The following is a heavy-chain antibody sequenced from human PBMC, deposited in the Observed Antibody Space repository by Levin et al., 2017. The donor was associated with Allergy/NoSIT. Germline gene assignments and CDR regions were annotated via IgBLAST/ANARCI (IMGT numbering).Heavy chain of an antibody. J-gene: IGHJ3*02. CDR3: AKAGGNSDAFDI. V-gene: IGHV3-9*01. D-gene: IGHD6-13*01. CDR2: ISWNSGGI. CDR1: GFTLGDYA. Sequence: QHGESLKISCAASGFTLGDYAMHWVRQPPGKGLEWVSSISWNSGGIGYADSVKGRFTISRDNARNSLYLQMNSLRAEDTALYYCAKAGGNSDAFDIWGQGTMVTVSS.